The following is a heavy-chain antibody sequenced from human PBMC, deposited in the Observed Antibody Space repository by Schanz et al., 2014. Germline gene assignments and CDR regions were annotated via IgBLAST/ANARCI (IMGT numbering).Heavy chain of an antibody. CDR2: IIPIVGTI. V-gene: IGHV1-69*04. D-gene: IGHD2-21*01. Sequence: QVQLVQSGAEVKRPGSSVKVSCTASGGTFNNYAVSWVRQAPGQGLEWMGRIIPIVGTIKFAQKFHDRLRITADKYTGTAYMELSYLTSEATAVYYCARDTRHIFFYWGQGTLVTVSS. CDR3: ARDTRHIFFY. J-gene: IGHJ4*02. CDR1: GGTFNNYA.